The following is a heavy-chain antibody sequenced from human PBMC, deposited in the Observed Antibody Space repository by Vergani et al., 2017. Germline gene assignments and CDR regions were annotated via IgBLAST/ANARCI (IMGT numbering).Heavy chain of an antibody. CDR2: VSGSSATP. D-gene: IGHD5-12*01. CDR1: GFTFSDHY. Sequence: EVQLVESGGGLVQPGGSLRLSCAASGFTFSDHYMDWVRQAPGKGLEWVSSVSGSSATPYYADSVKGRFIISRDNSKNTLHLQMNSLRADDTAVYYCTKGSRGYTGYFFDYWGQGTLATVSS. J-gene: IGHJ4*02. CDR3: TKGSRGYTGYFFDY. V-gene: IGHV3-23*04.